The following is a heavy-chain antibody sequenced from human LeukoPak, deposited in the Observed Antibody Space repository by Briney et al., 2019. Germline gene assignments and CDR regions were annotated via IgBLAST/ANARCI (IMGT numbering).Heavy chain of an antibody. CDR3: ARENSGSYREFDY. J-gene: IGHJ4*02. V-gene: IGHV4-38-2*02. D-gene: IGHD1-26*01. Sequence: PSETLSLTCTVSGYSISSGYYWGWIRQPPGKGLEWIGSIYHSGNTYYNPSLKRRVTISVDTSKNQFSLKVSSVTAADTAVYYCARENSGSYREFDYWGQGTLVTVS. CDR1: GYSISSGYY. CDR2: IYHSGNT.